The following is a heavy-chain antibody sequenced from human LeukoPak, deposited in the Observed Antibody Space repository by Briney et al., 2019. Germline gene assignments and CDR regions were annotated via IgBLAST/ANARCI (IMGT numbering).Heavy chain of an antibody. Sequence: SETLSLTCSVSGGSISSYYWSWIRQPPGKGLEWIRYIYYSGSTKYNPSLKSRVTISVDMSKNQFSLNLSSVTAADTAVYFCARVKGQWLLPDYWGQGTLVTVSS. CDR2: IYYSGST. V-gene: IGHV4-59*08. D-gene: IGHD6-19*01. CDR3: ARVKGQWLLPDY. CDR1: GGSISSYY. J-gene: IGHJ4*02.